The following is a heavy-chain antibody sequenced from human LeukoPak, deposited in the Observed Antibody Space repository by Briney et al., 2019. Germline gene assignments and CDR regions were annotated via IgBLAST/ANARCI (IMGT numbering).Heavy chain of an antibody. D-gene: IGHD3-22*01. J-gene: IGHJ4*02. CDR3: ARGSRNYDSSGYPLVGYVDY. Sequence: GGSLRLSCAASGFTFSSYVMHWVRQAPGKGLEYVSAISSNGGSTYYANSVKGRFTISRDNSKNTLYLQMGSLRAEDMAVYYCARGSRNYDSSGYPLVGYVDYRGQGTLVTVSS. V-gene: IGHV3-64*01. CDR1: GFTFSSYV. CDR2: ISSNGGST.